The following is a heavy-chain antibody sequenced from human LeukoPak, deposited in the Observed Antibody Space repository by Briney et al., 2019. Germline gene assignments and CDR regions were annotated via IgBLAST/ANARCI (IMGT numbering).Heavy chain of an antibody. Sequence: GDSLRLSCVASGFTFDFCTMDWLRQAPGKGPEWVASIHDSSNYIHYADSVRGRFTISRDNTRNSLFLQMEGLRVDDTAVYFCAKDVSGVAEGVDLWGQGTLVTVSS. V-gene: IGHV3-21*01. J-gene: IGHJ4*01. CDR3: AKDVSGVAEGVDL. CDR2: IHDSSNYI. D-gene: IGHD3-10*01. CDR1: GFTFDFCT.